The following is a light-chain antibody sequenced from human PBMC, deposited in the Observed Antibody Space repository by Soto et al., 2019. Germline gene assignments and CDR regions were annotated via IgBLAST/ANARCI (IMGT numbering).Light chain of an antibody. J-gene: IGLJ1*01. Sequence: QSALTQPASVSGSPGQSITISCTGTRSDVGGYNYVSWYQQHPGKAPKLMIYEVSNRPSGVSNRFSGSKSGNTASLTISGLQAEDEADYYCSSYTSSSFYVFGTRTKVTVL. CDR2: EVS. V-gene: IGLV2-14*01. CDR3: SSYTSSSFYV. CDR1: RSDVGGYNY.